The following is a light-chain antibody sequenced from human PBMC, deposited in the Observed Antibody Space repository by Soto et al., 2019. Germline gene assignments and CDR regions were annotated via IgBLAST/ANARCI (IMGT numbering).Light chain of an antibody. V-gene: IGKV4-1*01. CDR2: WAS. Sequence: DIVMTQSPDSLAVSLGERATINCKSSQSVLYSSNNKNYLAWYQQKPGQPPKLLIYWASTRESGVPDRFSGSGSGTDFTLTSSSLQAEDVAVYYCQQYYSTLLITFGQGTRLEIK. CDR1: QSVLYSSNNKNY. CDR3: QQYYSTLLIT. J-gene: IGKJ5*01.